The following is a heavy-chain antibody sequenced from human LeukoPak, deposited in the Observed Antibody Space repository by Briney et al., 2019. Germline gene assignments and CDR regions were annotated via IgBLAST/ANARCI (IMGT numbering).Heavy chain of an antibody. Sequence: GESLKISCKGSGYSFTSYWIGWVRQMPGKGLEWMGIIYPGDSDTRHSPSFQGQVTISADKSISTAYLQWSSLKASDTAMYYCAKSTAVAGNLFDYWGQGTLVTVSS. CDR3: AKSTAVAGNLFDY. J-gene: IGHJ4*02. CDR2: IYPGDSDT. V-gene: IGHV5-51*01. D-gene: IGHD6-19*01. CDR1: GYSFTSYW.